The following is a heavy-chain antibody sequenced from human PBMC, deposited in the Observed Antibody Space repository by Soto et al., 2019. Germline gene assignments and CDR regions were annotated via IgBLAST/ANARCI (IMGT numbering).Heavy chain of an antibody. Sequence: DVDLVESGGALVRPGGSLRLSCAVSGFTFSNFCFHWVRQAPGKGLVWVARINTDGSVTGHGDCVRGRFTISRDNAKSTHYLQMNSLSEEDWAMYYCARQTRLGATNYWGQGTLVTVAS. D-gene: IGHD1-26*01. CDR3: ARQTRLGATNY. J-gene: IGHJ4*02. V-gene: IGHV3-74*01. CDR1: GFTFSNFC. CDR2: INTDGSVT.